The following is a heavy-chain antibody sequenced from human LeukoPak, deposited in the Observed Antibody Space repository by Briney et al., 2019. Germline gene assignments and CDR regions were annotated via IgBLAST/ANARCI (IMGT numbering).Heavy chain of an antibody. J-gene: IGHJ4*02. CDR3: ARGFNYAFDY. V-gene: IGHV3-48*03. CDR2: ITSGGGTI. D-gene: IGHD2-2*01. Sequence: GSLRLSCAASGFTFSVYEMNWVRQAPGKGLEWFSYITSGGGTIYYADSVKGRFTISRDNAKNSLYLQMNSLRADDTATYYCARGFNYAFDYWGQGTLVTVSS. CDR1: GFTFSVYE.